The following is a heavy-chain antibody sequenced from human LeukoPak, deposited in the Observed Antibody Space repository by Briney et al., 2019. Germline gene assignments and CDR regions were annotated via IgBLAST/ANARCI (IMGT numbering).Heavy chain of an antibody. V-gene: IGHV3-74*01. D-gene: IGHD2-21*02. J-gene: IGHJ4*02. CDR3: ARELPREVTLDY. CDR2: ISSDGSRA. CDR1: GFTLTSYE. Sequence: SGGSLRLPCAASGFTLTSYEMHWVRQAPGKGLLWVSRISSDGSRAGYADSVKGRFTISRDNAKNTLYLQMNSLRAEDTAIYYCARELPREVTLDYWGQGTLVTVSS.